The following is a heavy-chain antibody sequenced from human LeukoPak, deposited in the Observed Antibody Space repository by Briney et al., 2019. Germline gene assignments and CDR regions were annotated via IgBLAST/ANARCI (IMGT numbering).Heavy chain of an antibody. CDR1: GGSISSGSYY. CDR2: IYTSGST. CDR3: AREGSGYEIFGPYYYYMDV. V-gene: IGHV4-61*02. J-gene: IGHJ6*03. D-gene: IGHD5-12*01. Sequence: SQTLSLTCTVSGGSISSGSYYWSWIRQPAGKGLEWIVRIYTSGSTNYNPSLKSRVTISVDTSKNQFSLKLSSVTAADTAVYYCAREGSGYEIFGPYYYYMDVWGKGTTVTVSS.